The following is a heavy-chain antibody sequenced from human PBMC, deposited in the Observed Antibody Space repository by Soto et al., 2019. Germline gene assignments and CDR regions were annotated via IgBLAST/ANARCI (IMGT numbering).Heavy chain of an antibody. CDR1: GDSISRSDW. Sequence: SETLSLTCAVSGDSISRSDWWSWVRQPPEKGLEWIGEISQTGSTAYNPSLQSRVTISLDRSKNQFSLKLSSVTAADTAAYYCARAGSYTPGFDYWGQGTLVTVSS. CDR2: ISQTGST. J-gene: IGHJ4*02. D-gene: IGHD3-3*01. CDR3: ARAGSYTPGFDY. V-gene: IGHV4-4*02.